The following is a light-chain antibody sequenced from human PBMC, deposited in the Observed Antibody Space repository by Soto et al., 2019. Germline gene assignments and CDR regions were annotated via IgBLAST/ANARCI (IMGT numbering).Light chain of an antibody. V-gene: IGKV3-20*01. Sequence: EIGLTQSPGTLSLSPGERATLSCRAGQSVSSSYLAWYQQKPGQAPRLLIYGASSRATGIPDRFSGSGSGTGFTLTISRLEPEAFAVYYCQQYCSSPMYTFGQGNKLEIK. J-gene: IGKJ2*01. CDR3: QQYCSSPMYT. CDR1: QSVSSSY. CDR2: GAS.